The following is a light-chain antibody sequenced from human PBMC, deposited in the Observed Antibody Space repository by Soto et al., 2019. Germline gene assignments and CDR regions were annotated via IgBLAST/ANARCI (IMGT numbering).Light chain of an antibody. CDR3: TSYTSSSTPYV. V-gene: IGLV2-14*01. Sequence: QSVLTQPASLSGSPGQSITISCAGTSSDVGGYTYVSWYQQHPGEAPKLMIYDVSNRPSGVSNRFSGSKSGNTAPLTISGLQAEDEADYYCTSYTSSSTPYVFGGGTKVTVL. CDR1: SSDVGGYTY. CDR2: DVS. J-gene: IGLJ1*01.